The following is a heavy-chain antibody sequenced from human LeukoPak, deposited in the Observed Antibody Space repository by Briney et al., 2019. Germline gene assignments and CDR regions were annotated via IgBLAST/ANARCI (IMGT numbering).Heavy chain of an antibody. D-gene: IGHD2-2*01. CDR1: GGSISSYY. V-gene: IGHV4-59*01. CDR3: ARECSSTSCSYYFDY. CDR2: IYYSGST. J-gene: IGHJ4*02. Sequence: SETLSLTCTVSGGSISSYYWSWIRQPPGKGLEWIGYIYYSGSTNYNPSLKSRVTISVDTSKNQFSLKLSSVTAADTAVYYCARECSSTSCSYYFDYWGQGTLVTVSP.